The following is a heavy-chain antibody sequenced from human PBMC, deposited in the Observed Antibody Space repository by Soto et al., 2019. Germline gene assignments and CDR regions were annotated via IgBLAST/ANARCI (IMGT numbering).Heavy chain of an antibody. CDR3: ARVLQLPMVRHFDI. V-gene: IGHV3-21*01. J-gene: IGHJ3*02. CDR2: ISSSSSYI. Sequence: GGSLRLSCAASGFTFSSYSMNWVRQAPGKGLEWVSSISSSSSYIYHADSVKGRFTISRDNAKNSLYLQMNSLRAEDTAVYYCARVLQLPMVRHFDIWGQGTMVTVSS. CDR1: GFTFSSYS. D-gene: IGHD3-10*01.